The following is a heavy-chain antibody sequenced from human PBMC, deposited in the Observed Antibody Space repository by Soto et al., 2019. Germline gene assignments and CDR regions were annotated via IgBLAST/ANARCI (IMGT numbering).Heavy chain of an antibody. CDR2: INHSGST. D-gene: IGHD2-15*01. Sequence: QVQLQQWGAGLLKPSETLSLTCAVYGGSFSGYYWSWIRQPPGKGLEWIGEINHSGSTNYNPSLKSRVTISVDTSKNQFSLKLRPVTAADTAVYYCAREHGGGSWYFDLWGRGTLVTVSS. CDR1: GGSFSGYY. J-gene: IGHJ2*01. CDR3: AREHGGGSWYFDL. V-gene: IGHV4-34*01.